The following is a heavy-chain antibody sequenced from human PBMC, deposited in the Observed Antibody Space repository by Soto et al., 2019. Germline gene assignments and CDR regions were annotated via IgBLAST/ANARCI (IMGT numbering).Heavy chain of an antibody. J-gene: IGHJ5*02. D-gene: IGHD3-10*01. CDR3: TSPSAFRGFDP. CDR2: IRSKTNSYAT. CDR1: GFIFSDSA. V-gene: IGHV3-73*01. Sequence: GGSLRLSCAASGFIFSDSAMHWVRQASGKGLEWVGRIRSKTNSYATAYAASVRGRFTISRDDSKDTAYLQMNSLNIEDTAVYYCTSPSAFRGFDPWGQGTLVTVSS.